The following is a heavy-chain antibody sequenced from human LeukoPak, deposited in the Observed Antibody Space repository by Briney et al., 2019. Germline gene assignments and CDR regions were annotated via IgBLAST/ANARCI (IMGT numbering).Heavy chain of an antibody. D-gene: IGHD1-1*01. CDR1: GFRFSDYP. CDR2: IRTSAEGANYA. J-gene: IGHJ4*02. V-gene: IGHV3-48*02. Sequence: GSLRLSCATSGFRFSDYPMNWVRQAPGKGLEWVSNIRTSAEGANYAYYADSVKGRVTISRDDAKSTLYLHMNSLRDDDTAVYYCASDQLYAFDYWGQGILVTVSS. CDR3: ASDQLYAFDY.